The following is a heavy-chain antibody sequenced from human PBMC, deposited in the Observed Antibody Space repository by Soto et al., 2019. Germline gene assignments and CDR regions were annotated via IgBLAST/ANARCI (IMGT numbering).Heavy chain of an antibody. V-gene: IGHV3-33*01. CDR3: ARAITPRGYSYGRTKDYYYYYGMDV. D-gene: IGHD5-18*01. Sequence: GGSLRLSCAASRFNFSNYGMHWVRQAPGKGLEWVALIWYDGSNKYYADYVMGRFTISRDNSKNTLYLQMNSLRAEDTAVYYCARAITPRGYSYGRTKDYYYYYGMDVWGQGTTVTVSS. CDR2: IWYDGSNK. CDR1: RFNFSNYG. J-gene: IGHJ6*02.